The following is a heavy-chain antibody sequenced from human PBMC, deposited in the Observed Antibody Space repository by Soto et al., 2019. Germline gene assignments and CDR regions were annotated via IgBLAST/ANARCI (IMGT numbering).Heavy chain of an antibody. Sequence: PSETLSLTCSVSGDSISNSRFYWAWIRQPPGEGLEWIGSIYHTENAYYNPSLKSRVTISVDTSKNQFSLKLTSVTAADAALYYCARDFFDSSDYTTNWFDPWGQGTLVTVS. J-gene: IGHJ5*02. CDR2: IYHTENA. D-gene: IGHD3-22*01. CDR3: ARDFFDSSDYTTNWFDP. V-gene: IGHV4-39*01. CDR1: GDSISNSRFY.